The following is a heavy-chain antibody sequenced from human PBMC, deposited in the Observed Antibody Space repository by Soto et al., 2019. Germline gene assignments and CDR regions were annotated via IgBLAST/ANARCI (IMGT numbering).Heavy chain of an antibody. Sequence: QVQLVQSGAEVKKPGASVKVSCKASGYTFTSYDINWVRQATGQGLEWMGWMNPNSGNTGYAQKFKGIVTMTRNTSISTAYMELSSLRSEGTAVYYFARERSAAGNGWFDPWGQGTLVTVSS. D-gene: IGHD6-13*01. CDR1: GYTFTSYD. CDR3: ARERSAAGNGWFDP. V-gene: IGHV1-8*01. J-gene: IGHJ5*02. CDR2: MNPNSGNT.